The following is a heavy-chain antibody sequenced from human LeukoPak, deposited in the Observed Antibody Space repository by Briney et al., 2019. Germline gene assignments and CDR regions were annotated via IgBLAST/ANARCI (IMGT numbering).Heavy chain of an antibody. D-gene: IGHD3-10*01. V-gene: IGHV3-30*18. J-gene: IGHJ4*02. Sequence: PGGSLRLSCAASGFTFSSYGMHWVRQAPGKGLEWVAVISYDGSNKYYADSVKGRFTISRDNSKNTLYLQMNSLRAEDTAVYYCAKDPYYYGSGSYSTPDYWGQGTLVTVSS. CDR2: ISYDGSNK. CDR3: AKDPYYYGSGSYSTPDY. CDR1: GFTFSSYG.